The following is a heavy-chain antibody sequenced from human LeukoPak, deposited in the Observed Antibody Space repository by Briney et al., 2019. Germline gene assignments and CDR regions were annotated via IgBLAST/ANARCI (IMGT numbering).Heavy chain of an antibody. D-gene: IGHD3-3*01. J-gene: IGHJ3*02. V-gene: IGHV3-30-3*01. CDR3: ARELTIFGVVIQRYDTFDI. CDR2: MSNDGSIK. Sequence: GGSLRLSCAASGFTFSGYTIHWVRQAPGKGLEWVAVMSNDGSIKKYANSVKGRFTISRDNSKNTLYLQMDSLRAEDTAVYYCARELTIFGVVIQRYDTFDIWGQGTTVTVSS. CDR1: GFTFSGYT.